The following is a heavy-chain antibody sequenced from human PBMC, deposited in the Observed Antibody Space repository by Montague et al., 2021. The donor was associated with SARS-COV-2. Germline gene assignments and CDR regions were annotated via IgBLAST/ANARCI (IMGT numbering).Heavy chain of an antibody. CDR2: IHHSGST. D-gene: IGHD4-17*01. Sequence: SETLSLTCTVSGGSISSYYWSWIRQPPGKGLEWIGEIHHSGSTNSSPSLKSRVTMSIDKSSNQFSLNLNSVTAADTAVYYCARGDYGDYRDAFDIWGQGTVVTVSS. V-gene: IGHV4-59*12. CDR3: ARGDYGDYRDAFDI. CDR1: GGSISSYY. J-gene: IGHJ3*02.